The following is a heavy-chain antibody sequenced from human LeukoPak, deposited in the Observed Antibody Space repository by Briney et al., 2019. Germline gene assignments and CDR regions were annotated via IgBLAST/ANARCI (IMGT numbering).Heavy chain of an antibody. CDR1: GFTFSSNY. J-gene: IGHJ4*02. D-gene: IGHD3-10*01. CDR3: ASTLFGTGSYWDY. V-gene: IGHV3-66*01. CDR2: IYSGGST. Sequence: GGSLRLSCAASGFTFSSNYMSWVRQAPGKGLEWVSVIYSGGSTYYADSVKGRFTISRDNSKNTLYLQMNSLRAEDTAVYYCASTLFGTGSYWDYWGQGTLVTVSS.